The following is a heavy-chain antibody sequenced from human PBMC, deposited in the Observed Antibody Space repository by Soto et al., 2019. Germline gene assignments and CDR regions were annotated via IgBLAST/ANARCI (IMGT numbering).Heavy chain of an antibody. CDR1: GFTFSSYA. CDR2: ISYDGSNK. Sequence: SLKISCAASGFTFSSYAMHWVRQAPGKGLEWVAVISYDGSNKYYADSVKGRFTISRDNSKNTLYLQMNSLRAEDTAVYYCARGDDFWRRYYYGMDVWGQGTTVTVSS. D-gene: IGHD3-3*01. CDR3: ARGDDFWRRYYYGMDV. V-gene: IGHV3-30-3*01. J-gene: IGHJ6*02.